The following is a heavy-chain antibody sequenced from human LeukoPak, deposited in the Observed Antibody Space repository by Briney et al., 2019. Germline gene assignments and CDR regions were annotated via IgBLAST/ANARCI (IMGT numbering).Heavy chain of an antibody. V-gene: IGHV1-8*02. Sequence: GASVKVSCKASGGTFSSYAISWVRQATGQGLEWMGWMNPNSGNTGYAQKFQGRVTMTRNTSISTAYMELSSLRSEDTAVYYCASRITMVRGVIITYYGMDVWGQGTTVTVSS. D-gene: IGHD3-10*01. CDR3: ASRITMVRGVIITYYGMDV. CDR1: GGTFSSYA. J-gene: IGHJ6*02. CDR2: MNPNSGNT.